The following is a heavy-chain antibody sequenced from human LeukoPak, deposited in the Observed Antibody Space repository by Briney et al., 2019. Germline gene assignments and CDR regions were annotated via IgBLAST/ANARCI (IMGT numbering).Heavy chain of an antibody. CDR1: GYTFTSYD. D-gene: IGHD2-8*01. CDR2: MNPNSGNT. V-gene: IGHV1-8*01. Sequence: GASVKVSCKASGYTFTSYDINWVRQATGQGLEWMGWMNPNSGNTGYTQKFQGRVTMTRNTSISTAYMELSSLRSEDTAVYYCARGVAPGTIGYFDYWGQGTLVTVSS. J-gene: IGHJ4*02. CDR3: ARGVAPGTIGYFDY.